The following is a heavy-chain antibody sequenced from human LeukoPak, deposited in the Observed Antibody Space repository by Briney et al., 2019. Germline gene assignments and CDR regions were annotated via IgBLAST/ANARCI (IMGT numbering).Heavy chain of an antibody. V-gene: IGHV3-23*01. J-gene: IGHJ4*02. CDR1: GFTFTDFV. D-gene: IGHD4-11*01. Sequence: PGGSLRLSCAASGFTFTDFVISWVRQAPGKGLDWVSAVSGSGGSTYYADSVKGRFTISRDKSKNTVYLQMNSLRAEDTAVYYCVKRRTTIISLDQWGQGTLVTVSS. CDR3: VKRRTTIISLDQ. CDR2: VSGSGGST.